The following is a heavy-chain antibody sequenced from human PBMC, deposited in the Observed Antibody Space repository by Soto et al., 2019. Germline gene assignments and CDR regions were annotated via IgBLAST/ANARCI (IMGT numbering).Heavy chain of an antibody. V-gene: IGHV3-48*03. CDR3: AREDGIAGATSAFDY. Sequence: GGSLRLSCAASGFTFSGYEMNWVRQAPGKGLEWISYISGSGTTIYYADSVKGRFTISRDNAKKSLYLQMNSLRAEDTAVYYCAREDGIAGATSAFDYWGQGTPVTVSS. CDR2: ISGSGTTI. CDR1: GFTFSGYE. D-gene: IGHD1-26*01. J-gene: IGHJ4*02.